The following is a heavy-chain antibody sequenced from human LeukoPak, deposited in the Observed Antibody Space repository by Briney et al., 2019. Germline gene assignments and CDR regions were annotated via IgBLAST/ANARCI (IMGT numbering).Heavy chain of an antibody. D-gene: IGHD6-13*01. V-gene: IGHV3-30*02. CDR1: GFTFSSYG. CDR2: IRYDGSNK. CDR3: ARGGLRQQLVRGDHFDD. J-gene: IGHJ4*02. Sequence: GGSLRLSCAASGFTFSSYGMHWVRQAPGKGLEWVAFIRYDGSNKYYADSVKGRFTISRDNSKNTLYLQMNSLRDEDTAVYYCARGGLRQQLVRGDHFDDWGQGTLATVSS.